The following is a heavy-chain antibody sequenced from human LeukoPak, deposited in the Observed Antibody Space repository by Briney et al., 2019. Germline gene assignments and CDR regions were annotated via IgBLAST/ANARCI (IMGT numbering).Heavy chain of an antibody. CDR3: ARDPLTIAARPDDY. Sequence: GGSLRLSCAASGFTFSSYWMSWVRQAPGKGLEWVANIKQDGSEKYYVDSVKGRFTISRDNAKNSLYLQMNSLRAEDTAVYYCARDPLTIAARPDDYWGQGTLVTVSS. CDR1: GFTFSSYW. CDR2: IKQDGSEK. V-gene: IGHV3-7*01. J-gene: IGHJ4*02. D-gene: IGHD6-6*01.